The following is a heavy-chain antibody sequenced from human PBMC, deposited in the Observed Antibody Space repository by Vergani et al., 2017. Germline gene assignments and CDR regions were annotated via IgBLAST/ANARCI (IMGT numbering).Heavy chain of an antibody. V-gene: IGHV1-69*09. CDR3: ARIIAVAPGGMDV. D-gene: IGHD6-19*01. Sequence: QVQLVQSGAEVKKPGASVKVSCKASGYTFTSYYMHWVRQAPGQGLEWMGRIIPILGIANYAQKFQGRVTITADKSTSTAYMELSSLRSEDTAVYYCARIIAVAPGGMDVWGQGTTVTVSS. J-gene: IGHJ6*02. CDR2: IIPILGIA. CDR1: GYTFTSYY.